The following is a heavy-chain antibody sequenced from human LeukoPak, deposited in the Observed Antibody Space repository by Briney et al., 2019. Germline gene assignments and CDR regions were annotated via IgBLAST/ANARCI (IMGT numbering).Heavy chain of an antibody. D-gene: IGHD3-3*01. J-gene: IGHJ6*03. CDR3: AREYEDYYYMDV. CDR1: GFTVSSNY. V-gene: IGHV3-53*01. CDR2: IYSGGST. Sequence: GGSLRLSCAASGFTVSSNYMSWVRQAPGKGLEWVSVIYSGGSTYYADSVKGRFTISRDNSKNTLYLQMNSLRAEDTAVYYCAREYEDYYYMDVWGKGTTVTIS.